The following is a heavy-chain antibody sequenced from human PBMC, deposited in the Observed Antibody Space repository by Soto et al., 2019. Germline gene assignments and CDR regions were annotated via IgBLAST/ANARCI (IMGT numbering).Heavy chain of an antibody. Sequence: ASVKVSCKASGYTFTSYGISWVLQAPGQGLEWMGWISAYNGNTNYAQKLQGRVTMTTDTSTSTAYMELRSLRSDDTAVYYCARVGAGTTFGWFDPWGQGTLVTVSS. V-gene: IGHV1-18*01. D-gene: IGHD1-7*01. J-gene: IGHJ5*02. CDR2: ISAYNGNT. CDR1: GYTFTSYG. CDR3: ARVGAGTTFGWFDP.